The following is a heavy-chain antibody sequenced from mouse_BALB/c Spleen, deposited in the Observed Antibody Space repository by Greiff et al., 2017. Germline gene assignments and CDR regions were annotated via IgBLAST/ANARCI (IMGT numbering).Heavy chain of an antibody. CDR3: ARDRYYGSQDY. J-gene: IGHJ2*01. Sequence: EVKLQESGGGLVQPGGSLKLSCAASGFTFSSYGMSWVRQTPDKRLELVATINSNGGSTYYPDSVKGRFTISRDNAKNTLYLQMSSLKSEDTAMYYCARDRYYGSQDYWGQGTTLTVSS. CDR1: GFTFSSYG. V-gene: IGHV5-6-3*01. CDR2: INSNGGST. D-gene: IGHD1-1*01.